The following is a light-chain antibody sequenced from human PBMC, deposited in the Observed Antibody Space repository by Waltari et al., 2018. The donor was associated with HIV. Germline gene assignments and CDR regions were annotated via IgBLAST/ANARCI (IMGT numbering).Light chain of an antibody. CDR1: DRVPPGPNS. V-gene: IGLV2-23*02. J-gene: IGLJ2*01. Sequence: QSALTQPAAVSGSPGQSIVFSCSGLDRVPPGPNSVSWYPQVPGTVPHLLLFAVYKRPSGISSRFSASRSGDTASLTIADLQADDDGDYYCCSYVPVREFVVFGGGTKVTVL. CDR2: AVY. CDR3: CSYVPVREFVV.